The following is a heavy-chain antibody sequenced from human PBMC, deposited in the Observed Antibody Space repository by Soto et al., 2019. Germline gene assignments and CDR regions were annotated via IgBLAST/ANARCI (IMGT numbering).Heavy chain of an antibody. Sequence: QVQLVQSGAEVKKPGSSVKVSCKASGGTFSSYAISWVRQAPGQGLEWMGGIIPIFGTANYAQKFQGRVTITADESTSAAYMELSSLRSEDTAVYYCARDGGQIVGATNWFDPWGQGTLVTVSS. J-gene: IGHJ5*02. V-gene: IGHV1-69*01. CDR1: GGTFSSYA. CDR3: ARDGGQIVGATNWFDP. CDR2: IIPIFGTA. D-gene: IGHD1-26*01.